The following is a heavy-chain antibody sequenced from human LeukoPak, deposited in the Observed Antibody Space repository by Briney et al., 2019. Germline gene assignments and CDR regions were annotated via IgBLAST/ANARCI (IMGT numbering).Heavy chain of an antibody. V-gene: IGHV1-2*02. J-gene: IGHJ5*02. CDR1: GYTSTGYY. CDR3: ARAYMVRAPWFDP. D-gene: IGHD3-10*01. Sequence: ASVKVSCKASGYTSTGYYMIWVRQAPGQGLEWMGWINPNSGGTNYAQKFQGRVTMTRDTSISTAYMELSRLRSDDTAVYYCARAYMVRAPWFDPWGQGTLGTVSS. CDR2: INPNSGGT.